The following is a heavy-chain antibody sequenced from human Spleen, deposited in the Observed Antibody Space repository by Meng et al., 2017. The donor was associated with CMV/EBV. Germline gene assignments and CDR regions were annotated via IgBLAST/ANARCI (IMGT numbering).Heavy chain of an antibody. CDR3: AIAGVITIFGVVKNSGEDAFDI. J-gene: IGHJ3*02. Sequence: SVKVSCKASGGTFSSYAISWVRQAPGQGLEWMGGIIPIFGTANYAQKFQGRVTITTDESTSTAYMELSSLRSEDTAVYYCAIAGVITIFGVVKNSGEDAFDIWGQGTMVTVSS. CDR2: IIPIFGTA. CDR1: GGTFSSYA. V-gene: IGHV1-69*05. D-gene: IGHD3-3*01.